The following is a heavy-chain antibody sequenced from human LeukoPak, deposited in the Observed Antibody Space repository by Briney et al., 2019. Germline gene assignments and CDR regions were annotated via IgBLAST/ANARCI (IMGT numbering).Heavy chain of an antibody. CDR1: GGPISSYY. CDR3: AREVGGGFDP. D-gene: IGHD3-16*01. J-gene: IGHJ5*02. CDR2: IYYSGST. V-gene: IGHV4-59*01. Sequence: SETLSLTCTVSGGPISSYYWSWIRQPPGKGLEWIGYIYYSGSTNYNPSLKSRVTISVDTSKNQFSLKLSSVTAADTAVYYCAREVGGGFDPWGQGTLVTVSS.